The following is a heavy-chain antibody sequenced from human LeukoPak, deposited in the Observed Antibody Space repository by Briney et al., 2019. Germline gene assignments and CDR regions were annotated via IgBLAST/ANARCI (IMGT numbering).Heavy chain of an antibody. CDR3: ARDEYYYDSSGWR. J-gene: IGHJ4*02. CDR1: GGSISSYY. CDR2: IYYSGST. Sequence: SETLSLTCTVSGGSISSYYWSWIRQPPGKGLEWIGYIYYSGSTNYNPSLKSRVTISVDTSKNQFSLKLSSVTAADTAVYYCARDEYYYDSSGWRWGQGTLVTVSS. D-gene: IGHD3-22*01. V-gene: IGHV4-59*12.